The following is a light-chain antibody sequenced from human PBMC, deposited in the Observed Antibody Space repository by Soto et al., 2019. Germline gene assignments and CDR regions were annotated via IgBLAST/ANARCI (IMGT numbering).Light chain of an antibody. CDR2: DVS. J-gene: IGLJ3*02. CDR3: GSYTSSSSWV. V-gene: IGLV2-14*03. CDR1: SSDVGTYNS. Sequence: QSALTQPASVSGSPGQSITVPCTGSSSDVGTYNSVSWYQQHPGKAPKLIIYDVSNRPSGVSNRFSGSKSGNTVSLTISGLQTEDEADYYCGSYTSSSSWVFGGGTKLTVL.